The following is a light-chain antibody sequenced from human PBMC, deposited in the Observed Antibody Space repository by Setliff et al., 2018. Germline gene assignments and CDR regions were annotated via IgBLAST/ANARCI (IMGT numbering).Light chain of an antibody. Sequence: SVLAQPASVSGSPGQSITISCAGTSSDVGAYRHVSWYQQYPGKAPKLMISEVSNRPSGVSYRFSGSKSGNTASLTISGLQAEDEADYYCMSYTTIRTYVFGTGTKVTVL. CDR3: MSYTTIRTYV. CDR2: EVS. V-gene: IGLV2-14*01. CDR1: SSDVGAYRH. J-gene: IGLJ1*01.